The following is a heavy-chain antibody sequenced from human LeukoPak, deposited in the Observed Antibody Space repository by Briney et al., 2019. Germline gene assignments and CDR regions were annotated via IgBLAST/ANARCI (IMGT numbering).Heavy chain of an antibody. Sequence: GGSLRLSCAASGFTFSSYSMNWVRQAPGKGLEWVSSISSSSSYIYYADSVKGRFTISRDNAKNSLYLQMNSLRAEDTAVYYCARDAYYGSGSYYPAGYYYYGMDVWGQGTTVTVSS. D-gene: IGHD3-10*01. V-gene: IGHV3-21*01. CDR2: ISSSSSYI. J-gene: IGHJ6*02. CDR1: GFTFSSYS. CDR3: ARDAYYGSGSYYPAGYYYYGMDV.